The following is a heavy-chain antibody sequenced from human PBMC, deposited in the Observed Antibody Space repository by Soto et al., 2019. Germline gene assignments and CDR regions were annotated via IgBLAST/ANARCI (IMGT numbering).Heavy chain of an antibody. CDR1: GFTFSSYE. CDR3: AGSYSSSSFAFDI. D-gene: IGHD6-6*01. V-gene: IGHV3-48*03. J-gene: IGHJ3*02. CDR2: ISSSGSTI. Sequence: GGSLRLSCAASGFTFSSYEMNWVRQAPGKGLEWVSYISSSGSTIYYADSVKGRFTISRDNAKNSLYLQMNSLRAEDTAVYYCAGSYSSSSFAFDIWGQGTMVTVSS.